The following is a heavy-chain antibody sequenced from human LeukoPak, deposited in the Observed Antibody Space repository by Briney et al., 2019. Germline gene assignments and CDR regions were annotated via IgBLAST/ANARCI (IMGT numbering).Heavy chain of an antibody. CDR3: ARQGGGFWYFDL. V-gene: IGHV4-59*08. CDR2: IYYSGST. J-gene: IGHJ2*01. CDR1: GGSISRYY. Sequence: SETLSLTCTVSGGSISRYYWSWVRQPPGKGLEYIGNIYYSGSTNYNPSLKSRVTISLDTSRSQFSLKLTSVTAADTAVYYCARQGGGFWYFDLWGRGTLVTVSS. D-gene: IGHD6-25*01.